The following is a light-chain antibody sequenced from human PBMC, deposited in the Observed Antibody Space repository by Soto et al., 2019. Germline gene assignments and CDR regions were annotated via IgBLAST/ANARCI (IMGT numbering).Light chain of an antibody. V-gene: IGKV1-5*01. CDR2: DAS. CDR1: QSISSW. Sequence: DIQMTQSPSTLSASVGDRVTITCRASQSISSWLAWYQQKPGKAPKLLIYDASSLESGVPSRFSGSGSGTEFTLTISSRQPDDFATYYCQQYNSYSPTWTFGQGTKVEIK. CDR3: QQYNSYSPTWT. J-gene: IGKJ1*01.